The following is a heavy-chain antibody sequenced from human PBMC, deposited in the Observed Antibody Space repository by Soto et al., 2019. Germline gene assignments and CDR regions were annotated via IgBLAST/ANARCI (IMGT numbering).Heavy chain of an antibody. CDR2: ISGVGSTI. V-gene: IGHV3-11*01. Sequence: QVQLLESGGGLVKPGGSLRLSCVASGFSFSDYYMSWIRQSPGKGLEWVAMISGVGSTIHYVDSVRGRFSISRDNVLNSLYLQLSSLRVEDTAIYYCARRITTFGVAETNWGQGTLVTVSS. CDR1: GFSFSDYY. J-gene: IGHJ1*01. CDR3: ARRITTFGVAETN. D-gene: IGHD3-3*01.